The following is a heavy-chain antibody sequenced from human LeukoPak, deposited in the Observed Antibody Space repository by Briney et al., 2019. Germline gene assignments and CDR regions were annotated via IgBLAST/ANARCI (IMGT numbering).Heavy chain of an antibody. V-gene: IGHV4-39*01. CDR3: ASTRRYTYGGLEY. Sequence: SGTLSLTCTVSGGSISSSTYYWGWIRQPPGKGLEWIGSIYYSGKTYYNPSLKSRVTVSVDTSKNQFSLKLSSVTAADTAVYYCASTRRYTYGGLEYWGQGTLVTVSS. CDR2: IYYSGKT. D-gene: IGHD5-18*01. CDR1: GGSISSSTYY. J-gene: IGHJ4*02.